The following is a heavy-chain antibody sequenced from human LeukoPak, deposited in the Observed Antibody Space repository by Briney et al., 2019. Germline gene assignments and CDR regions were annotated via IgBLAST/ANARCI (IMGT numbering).Heavy chain of an antibody. CDR3: AKGSNVVVTGTPDS. Sequence: GGSLRLSCAASGFTFSSYSMNWVRQAPGKGLEWVSYISSSSSIMDYADSVKGRFTISRDNAKNSLYLQMNSLRAEDMALYYCAKGSNVVVTGTPDSWGQGTLVTVSS. CDR2: ISSSSSIM. D-gene: IGHD2-21*02. V-gene: IGHV3-48*01. J-gene: IGHJ4*02. CDR1: GFTFSSYS.